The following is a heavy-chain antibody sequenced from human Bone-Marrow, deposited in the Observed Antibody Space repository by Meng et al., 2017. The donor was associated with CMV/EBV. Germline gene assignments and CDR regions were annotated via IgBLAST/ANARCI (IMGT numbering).Heavy chain of an antibody. CDR1: GFTFSSYA. V-gene: IGHV3-11*01. J-gene: IGHJ6*02. D-gene: IGHD3-10*01. CDR3: ARASGRGADYYYYGMDV. Sequence: GESLKISCAASGFTFSSYAMSWIRQAPGKGLEWVSYISSSGSTIYYADSVKGRFTISRDNAKNSLYLQMNSLRAEDTAVYYCARASGRGADYYYYGMDVWGQGTTVTVSS. CDR2: ISSSGSTI.